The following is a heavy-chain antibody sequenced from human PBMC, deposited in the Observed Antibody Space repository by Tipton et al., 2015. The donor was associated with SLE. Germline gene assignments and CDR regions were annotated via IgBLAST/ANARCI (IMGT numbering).Heavy chain of an antibody. CDR3: ARWVPDYGGNSRWLDP. CDR2: ISGYNGDT. V-gene: IGHV1-18*01. Sequence: QLVQSGAEVKKPGASVRVSCKALSYSFTNYGISWVRQAPGQGLEWVGWISGYNGDTNHAQKFQDRVTMTTDPSTSTAYMELRSLRYDDTAVYYCARWVPDYGGNSRWLDPWGQGTLVTVSS. D-gene: IGHD4-23*01. CDR1: SYSFTNYG. J-gene: IGHJ5*02.